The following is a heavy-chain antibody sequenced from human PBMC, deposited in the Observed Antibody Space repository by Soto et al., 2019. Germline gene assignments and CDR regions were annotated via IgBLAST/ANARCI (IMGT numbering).Heavy chain of an antibody. V-gene: IGHV3-7*01. J-gene: IGHJ6*03. CDR3: ARYSSGWYYYYYYMDV. CDR2: IKQDGSEK. Sequence: HPGGSLRLSCAASGFTFSGYWMSWVRQAPGKGLEWVANIKQDGSEKYYVDSVKGRFTISRDNAKNSLYLQMNSLRAEDTAVYYCARYSSGWYYYYYYMDVWGKGTTVTVSS. CDR1: GFTFSGYW. D-gene: IGHD6-19*01.